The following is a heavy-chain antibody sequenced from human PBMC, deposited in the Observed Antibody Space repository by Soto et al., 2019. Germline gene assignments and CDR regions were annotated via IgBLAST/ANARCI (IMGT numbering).Heavy chain of an antibody. J-gene: IGHJ6*03. Sequence: GGSLRLSCAASGFTFSSYSMNWVRQAPGKGLEWVSYISSSSSTIYYADSVKGRFTISRDNAKNSLYLQMNSLRAEDTAVYYCARRPMVRSTGYMDVWGKGTTVTVSS. V-gene: IGHV3-48*01. CDR3: ARRPMVRSTGYMDV. CDR2: ISSSSSTI. D-gene: IGHD3-10*01. CDR1: GFTFSSYS.